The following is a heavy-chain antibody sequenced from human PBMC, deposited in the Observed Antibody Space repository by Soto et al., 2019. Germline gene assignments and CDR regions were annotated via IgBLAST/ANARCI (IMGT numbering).Heavy chain of an antibody. Sequence: ASVKVSCKASGYTFTSYGISWVRQAPGQGLEWMGWISACNGNTNYAQKLQGRVTMTRDTSASTAYMELSSLRSEDTAVYYCARDSCSGGICYSAPFDIWGRGTVVTVSS. J-gene: IGHJ3*02. CDR1: GYTFTSYG. CDR2: ISACNGNT. D-gene: IGHD2-15*01. V-gene: IGHV1-18*01. CDR3: ARDSCSGGICYSAPFDI.